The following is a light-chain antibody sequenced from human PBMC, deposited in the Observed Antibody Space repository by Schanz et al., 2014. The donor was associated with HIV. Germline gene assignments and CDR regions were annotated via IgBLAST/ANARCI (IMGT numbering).Light chain of an antibody. CDR1: SRDVGGYNY. CDR3: SSHAGRNSFVV. V-gene: IGLV2-14*03. Sequence: QSALTQPASVSGSPGQSITISCRGTSRDVGGYNYVSWYQQHPDKAPKLIIYDVNNRPSGVSNRFSGSKSGNTASLTISGLQAEDEADYYCSSHAGRNSFVVFGGGTKLTVL. J-gene: IGLJ2*01. CDR2: DVN.